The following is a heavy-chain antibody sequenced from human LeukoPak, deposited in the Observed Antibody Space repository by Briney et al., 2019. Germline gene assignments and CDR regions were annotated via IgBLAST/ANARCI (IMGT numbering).Heavy chain of an antibody. Sequence: PGGSLRLSCAASGFTFSSYGMHWVRQAPGKGLEWVAVISYDGSNKYYADSVKGRFTISRDNSKNTLYLQMNSLRAEDTAVYYCARAPPGGDSNWHIDCWGQGTLVTVSS. CDR2: ISYDGSNK. J-gene: IGHJ4*02. CDR3: ARAPPGGDSNWHIDC. CDR1: GFTFSSYG. V-gene: IGHV3-30*03. D-gene: IGHD1/OR15-1a*01.